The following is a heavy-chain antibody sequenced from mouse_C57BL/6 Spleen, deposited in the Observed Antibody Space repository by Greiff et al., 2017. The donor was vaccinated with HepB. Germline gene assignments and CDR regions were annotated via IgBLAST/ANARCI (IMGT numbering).Heavy chain of an antibody. CDR1: GFNIKDDY. CDR2: IDPENGDT. V-gene: IGHV14-4*01. D-gene: IGHD1-1*01. CDR3: TTPYGSSGNYAMDY. Sequence: EVQLQQSGAELVRPGASVKLSCTASGFNIKDDYMHWVKQRPEQGLEWIGWIDPENGDTEYASKFQGKATITADTSSNTAYLQLSSLTSEDPAVYYCTTPYGSSGNYAMDYWGQGTSVTVSS. J-gene: IGHJ4*01.